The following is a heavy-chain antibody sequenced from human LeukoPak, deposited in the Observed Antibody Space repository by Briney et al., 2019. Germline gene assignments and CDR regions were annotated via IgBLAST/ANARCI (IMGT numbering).Heavy chain of an antibody. D-gene: IGHD3-22*01. CDR1: GGSLSGYY. Sequence: PSETLSLTCAVFGGSLSGYYWSWIRQPPGEGLEWIAEINRSGSPNYNPSLKSRVTISVDTSKNQFSLKLSSVTAADTAVYYCAGCSSSGYSVNNWFDPWGQGTLVTVSS. J-gene: IGHJ5*02. CDR3: AGCSSSGYSVNNWFDP. V-gene: IGHV4-34*01. CDR2: INRSGSP.